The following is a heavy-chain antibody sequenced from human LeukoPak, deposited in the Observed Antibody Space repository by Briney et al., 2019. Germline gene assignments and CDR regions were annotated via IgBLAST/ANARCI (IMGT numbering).Heavy chain of an antibody. Sequence: GGSLRLSCAASGFTFSTYSMNWVRQAPGKGLEWVSSISSSTSSKYYADSVKGRFTISRDNSKNTLYLQMNSLRAEDTAVYYCARAAGCSGGSCHAEYFQHWGQGTLVTVSS. CDR1: GFTFSTYS. CDR2: ISSSTSSK. J-gene: IGHJ1*01. V-gene: IGHV3-21*01. D-gene: IGHD2-15*01. CDR3: ARAAGCSGGSCHAEYFQH.